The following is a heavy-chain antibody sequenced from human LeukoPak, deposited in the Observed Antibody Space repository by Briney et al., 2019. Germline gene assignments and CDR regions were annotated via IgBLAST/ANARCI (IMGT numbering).Heavy chain of an antibody. CDR2: LYSGGNA. D-gene: IGHD3-10*01. CDR1: GFGVSSVY. Sequence: PGGSLRLSCAASGFGVSSVYMTWVRQAPRKGLELVSVLYSGGNAYYGDSMKGRFTISRDNSKNTLYLQMNSLTAEDTAVYYCARELVGTMAFDVWGQGTMVTVSS. V-gene: IGHV3-66*01. J-gene: IGHJ3*01. CDR3: ARELVGTMAFDV.